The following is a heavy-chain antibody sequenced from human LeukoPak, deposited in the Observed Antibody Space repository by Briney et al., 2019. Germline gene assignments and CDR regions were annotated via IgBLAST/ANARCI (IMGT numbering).Heavy chain of an antibody. CDR3: ARGDTGYCSSTSCYDYYYYGMDV. Sequence: ASVMVSCKASGYTFTSYGISWVRQAPGQGLEWMGWISAYNGNTNYAQKLQGRVTMTTDTSTSTAYMELRSLRSDDTAVYYCARGDTGYCSSTSCYDYYYYGMDVWGQGTTVTVSS. D-gene: IGHD2-2*01. CDR2: ISAYNGNT. CDR1: GYTFTSYG. V-gene: IGHV1-18*01. J-gene: IGHJ6*02.